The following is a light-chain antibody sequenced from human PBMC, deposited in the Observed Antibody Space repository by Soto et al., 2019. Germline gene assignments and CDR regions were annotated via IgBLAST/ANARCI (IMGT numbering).Light chain of an antibody. V-gene: IGLV1-40*01. CDR3: QSYDSSLSGVA. Sequence: QSVLTQPPSVSGAPGQRVTISCTGSSSNIGADYDVHWYQQLPGTAPKLLIYGSTNRPSGVPDRFSASRSGTSASLAITGLQAEDEADYCCQSYDSSLSGVAFGGGTKLTVL. J-gene: IGLJ2*01. CDR1: SSNIGADYD. CDR2: GST.